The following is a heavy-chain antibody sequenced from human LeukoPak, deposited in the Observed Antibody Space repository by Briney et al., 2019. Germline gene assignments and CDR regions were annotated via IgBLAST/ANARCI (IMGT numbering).Heavy chain of an antibody. V-gene: IGHV1-69*05. Sequence: AVKVSCKASGGTFSSYAISWVRQAPGQGLEWMGGIIPIFGTANYAQKFQGRVTITTDESTSTAYMELSSLRSEDTAVYYCAGGYCSSTSCYKVDYWGQGTLVTVSS. CDR3: AGGYCSSTSCYKVDY. D-gene: IGHD2-2*02. CDR1: GGTFSSYA. CDR2: IIPIFGTA. J-gene: IGHJ4*02.